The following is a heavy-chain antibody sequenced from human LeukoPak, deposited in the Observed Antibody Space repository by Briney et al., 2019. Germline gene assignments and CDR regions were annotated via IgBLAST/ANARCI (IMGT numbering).Heavy chain of an antibody. CDR1: GFTFSSYA. CDR2: ISGSGGST. D-gene: IGHD2-2*01. Sequence: PGGSLRLSCAASGFTFSSYAMSWVRQAPGKRLEWVSAISGSGGSTYYADSVKGRFTISRDNSKNTLYLQMNSLRAEDTAVYYCAKVSYCSSTSCYPKFDYWGQGTLVTVSS. J-gene: IGHJ4*02. V-gene: IGHV3-23*01. CDR3: AKVSYCSSTSCYPKFDY.